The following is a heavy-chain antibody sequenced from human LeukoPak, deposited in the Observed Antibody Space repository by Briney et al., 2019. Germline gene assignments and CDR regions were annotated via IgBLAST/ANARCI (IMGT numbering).Heavy chain of an antibody. V-gene: IGHV3-30-3*01. D-gene: IGHD1-26*01. J-gene: IGHJ3*02. CDR2: ISYDGSNK. Sequence: GGSLRLSCAASGFTFSSYAMHWVRQAPGKGLEWVAVISYDGSNKYYADSVKGRFTISRDNAKNSLYLQMNSLRAEDTAVYYCARGLSGSYADAFDIWGQGTMVTVSS. CDR3: ARGLSGSYADAFDI. CDR1: GFTFSSYA.